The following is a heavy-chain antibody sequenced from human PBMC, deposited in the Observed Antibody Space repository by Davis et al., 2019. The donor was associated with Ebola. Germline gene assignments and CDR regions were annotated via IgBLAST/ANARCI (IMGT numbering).Heavy chain of an antibody. D-gene: IGHD5-24*01. J-gene: IGHJ4*02. CDR1: GYSFTSYW. Sequence: GESLKISCKGSGYSFTSYWIGWVRQMPGTGLEWMGIIYPDDSDTRYSPSFQGQVTISADKSISTTYLQWSSLKASDTAMYYCARGTDGYNPGGYFDSWGQGTLVTVSS. V-gene: IGHV5-51*01. CDR2: IYPDDSDT. CDR3: ARGTDGYNPGGYFDS.